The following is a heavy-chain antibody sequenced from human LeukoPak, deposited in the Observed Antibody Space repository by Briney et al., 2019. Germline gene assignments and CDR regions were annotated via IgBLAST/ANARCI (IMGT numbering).Heavy chain of an antibody. CDR1: GFTFSTYS. CDR2: ISSSSSTI. Sequence: PGGSLRLSCAASGFTFSTYSMNWVRQAPGKGREWVSYISSSSSTIYYAASVKGRFTISGYNAKNSLYLQMNSLRAEDTAVYYCARGRDLFDYWGQGTLVTVSS. CDR3: ARGRDLFDY. V-gene: IGHV3-48*04. J-gene: IGHJ4*02.